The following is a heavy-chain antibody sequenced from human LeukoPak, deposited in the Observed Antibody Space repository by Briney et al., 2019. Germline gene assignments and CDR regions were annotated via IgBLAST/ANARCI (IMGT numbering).Heavy chain of an antibody. V-gene: IGHV3-23*01. CDR1: GFTFSSYA. J-gene: IGHJ4*02. D-gene: IGHD2-2*01. CDR3: AKYRRYCSSTSCIPDDYFDY. CDR2: ISGSGGST. Sequence: GGSLRLSCAASGFTFSSYAMSWVRQAPGKGLEWVSAISGSGGSTYYADSVKGRFTISRDNSKNTLYLQMNSLRAEDTAVYYCAKYRRYCSSTSCIPDDYFDYWGQGTLVTVSS.